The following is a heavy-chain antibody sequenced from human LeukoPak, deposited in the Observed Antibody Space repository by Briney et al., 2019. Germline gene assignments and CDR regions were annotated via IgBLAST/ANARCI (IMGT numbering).Heavy chain of an antibody. Sequence: SETLSLTCSVSGGSISNYYWSWIRQPPGKGLEWIGYVYYSGSTNYNPSLKSRVTISVDTSKKQFSLKLNSVTAADTAMYYCARVASKVDWGQGTLVTVSS. CDR3: ARVASKVD. CDR2: VYYSGST. V-gene: IGHV4-59*01. J-gene: IGHJ4*02. CDR1: GGSISNYY.